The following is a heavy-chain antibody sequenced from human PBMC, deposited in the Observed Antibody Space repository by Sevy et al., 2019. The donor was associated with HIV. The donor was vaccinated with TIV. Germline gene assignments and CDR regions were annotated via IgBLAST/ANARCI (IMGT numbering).Heavy chain of an antibody. D-gene: IGHD2-21*02. CDR1: GFSFSTYG. V-gene: IGHV3-30*18. CDR3: AKECGGVSDWYLYFDH. J-gene: IGHJ4*02. Sequence: GGSLRLSCSASGFSFSTYGMHWVRQAPGKGLEWAAAISYDGTKKYYEDSVKGRFTISRDKSKNTLYLEMNGLRPEDKATYYCAKECGGVSDWYLYFDHWGQGALVTVSS. CDR2: ISYDGTKK.